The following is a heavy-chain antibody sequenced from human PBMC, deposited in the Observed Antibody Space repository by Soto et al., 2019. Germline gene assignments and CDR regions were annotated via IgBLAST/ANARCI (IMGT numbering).Heavy chain of an antibody. J-gene: IGHJ3*01. CDR3: VSGVGGLGGSSGWPDYAFDV. D-gene: IGHD6-19*01. CDR2: IVPLPGTT. V-gene: IGHV1-69*01. Sequence: QVQLVQSGAAVRKPGSSVKVSCKASGGTFTKYAITWVRQAPRQGLEWMGGIVPLPGTTNYAQKFRGRVTISADESTSTAYLELSSLRSEDTAVYHCVSGVGGLGGSSGWPDYAFDVWGQGTMVIVSS. CDR1: GGTFTKYA.